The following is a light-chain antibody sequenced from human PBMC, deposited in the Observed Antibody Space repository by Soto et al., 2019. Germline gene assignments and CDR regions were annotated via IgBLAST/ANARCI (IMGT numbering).Light chain of an antibody. CDR1: QSVSSTY. CDR3: QQYGTSPFT. V-gene: IGKV3-20*01. CDR2: AAS. Sequence: EIVLTQSPGTLSLSPGERATLYCRASQSVSSTYLAWYQQKPGQAPRLLIYAASSRATGIPDRFSGSGSGTDFTLTISRLEPEDFAVYYCQQYGTSPFTFGPGTKVDIK. J-gene: IGKJ3*01.